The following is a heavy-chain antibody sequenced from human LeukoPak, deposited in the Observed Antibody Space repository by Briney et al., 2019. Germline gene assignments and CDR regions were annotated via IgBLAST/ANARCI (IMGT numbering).Heavy chain of an antibody. V-gene: IGHV3-11*04. Sequence: GGSLRLSCAASGFTFSDYYMSWIRQAPGKGLEWDSYISSSGSTIYYADSVKGRFTISRDNAKNSLYLQMNSLRAEDTAVYYCAREVLRSSSYYFDYWGQGTLVTVSS. J-gene: IGHJ4*02. CDR3: AREVLRSSSYYFDY. CDR2: ISSSGSTI. CDR1: GFTFSDYY. D-gene: IGHD6-6*01.